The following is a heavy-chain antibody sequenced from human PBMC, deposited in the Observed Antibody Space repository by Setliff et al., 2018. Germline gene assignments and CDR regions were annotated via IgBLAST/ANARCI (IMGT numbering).Heavy chain of an antibody. D-gene: IGHD3-22*01. CDR2: IIPIFGTA. Sequence: SVKVSCKASGGTFSSYAISWVRQAPGQGLEWMGGIIPIFGTANYAQKFQGRVTITADKSTGTAYMELSSLRSEDTAVYYCATTYYYDSSGYYSWYFDYWGQGTLVTVSS. CDR3: ATTYYYDSSGYYSWYFDY. CDR1: GGTFSSYA. J-gene: IGHJ4*02. V-gene: IGHV1-69*06.